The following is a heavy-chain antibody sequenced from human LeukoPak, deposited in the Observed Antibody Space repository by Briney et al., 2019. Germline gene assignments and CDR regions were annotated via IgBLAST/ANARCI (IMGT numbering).Heavy chain of an antibody. CDR2: INPNSGGT. CDR3: ARDPYYYDSSGYLGAFDI. D-gene: IGHD3-22*01. J-gene: IGHJ3*02. V-gene: IGHV1-2*02. CDR1: GYTFTGYY. Sequence: ASVKVSCKASGYTFTGYYMHWVRQAPGQGLEWMGWINPNSGGTNYAQKFQGRVTMTRDTSISTAYMELSRLRSDGTAVYYCARDPYYYDSSGYLGAFDIWGQGTMVTVSS.